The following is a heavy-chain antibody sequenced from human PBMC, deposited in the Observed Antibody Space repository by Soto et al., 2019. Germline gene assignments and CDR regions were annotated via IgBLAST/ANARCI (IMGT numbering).Heavy chain of an antibody. D-gene: IGHD3-16*01. J-gene: IGHJ6*02. V-gene: IGHV4-30-2*01. Sequence: GSISSGGYYWSWIRQTPGQGLEWIGYIYPTGKTYYNPSLNNRATLSIDTSQNQFSLQLTSLTAADTAVYYCARAPPGPAPRWGVWGHGTTVTVSS. CDR1: GSISSGGYY. CDR3: ARAPPGPAPRWGV. CDR2: IYPTGKT.